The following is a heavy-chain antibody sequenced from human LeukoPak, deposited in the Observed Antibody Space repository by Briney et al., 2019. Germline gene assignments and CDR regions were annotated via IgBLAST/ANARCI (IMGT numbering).Heavy chain of an antibody. D-gene: IGHD2-15*01. CDR3: VRALGYCSSGSCYYYDY. J-gene: IGHJ4*02. CDR2: IYTGDSET. CDR1: GYRFSSYW. V-gene: IGHV5-51*01. Sequence: KPGESLKISCKGSGYRFSSYWIGWVRQMPGKGLEWMGIIYTGDSETRYSPSFQGQVTISADKSISTAYLQWSSLKASDTAMYYCVRALGYCSSGSCYYYDYWGQGTLVTVSS.